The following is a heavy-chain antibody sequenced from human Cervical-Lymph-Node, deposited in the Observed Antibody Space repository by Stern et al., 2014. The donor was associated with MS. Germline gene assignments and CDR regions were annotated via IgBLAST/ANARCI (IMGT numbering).Heavy chain of an antibody. V-gene: IGHV4-4*02. CDR1: GDTFSSSNW. CDR2: IYPGGST. J-gene: IGHJ4*02. Sequence: QVQLVESGPGLKKPSGTLSLTCTASGDTFSSSNWRSWVRHPPGKGLEWIVEIYPGGSTNYNPSREGPIPISLDRSKNQFSQILTSVTAADTAFYYCANEADHWGQGTLVTVSS. CDR3: ANEADH.